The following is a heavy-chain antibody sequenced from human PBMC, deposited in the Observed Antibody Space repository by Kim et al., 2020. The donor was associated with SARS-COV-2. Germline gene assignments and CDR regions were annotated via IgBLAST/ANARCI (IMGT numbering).Heavy chain of an antibody. CDR1: GFTFSSYS. V-gene: IGHV3-21*01. D-gene: IGHD3-9*01. Sequence: GGSLRLSCAASGFTFSSYSMNWVRQAPGKGLEWVSSISSSSSYIYYADSVKGRFTISRDNAKNSLYLQMNSLRAEDTAVYYCARSMESLTGYYSLWGQGTLVTVSS. CDR2: ISSSSSYI. J-gene: IGHJ4*02. CDR3: ARSMESLTGYYSL.